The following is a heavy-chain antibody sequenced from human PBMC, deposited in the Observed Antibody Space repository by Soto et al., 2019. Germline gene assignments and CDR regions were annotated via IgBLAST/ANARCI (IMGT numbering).Heavy chain of an antibody. CDR3: ARHGGGVITIFGVVIPPHYYYMDL. CDR2: IYYSGST. Sequence: PSETLSLTCTVSGGSISSSSYYWGWIRQPAGKRLEWIGSIYYSGSTYYNPSLKSRVTISVDTSKNQFSLKLSSVTAADTAVYYCARHGGGVITIFGVVIPPHYYYMDLWGNGTTVTVSS. V-gene: IGHV4-39*01. D-gene: IGHD3-3*01. J-gene: IGHJ6*03. CDR1: GGSISSSSYY.